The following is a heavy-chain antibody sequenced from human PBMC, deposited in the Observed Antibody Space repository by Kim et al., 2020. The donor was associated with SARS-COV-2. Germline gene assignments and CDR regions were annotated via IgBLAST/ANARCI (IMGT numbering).Heavy chain of an antibody. V-gene: IGHV4-59*01. J-gene: IGHJ5*02. CDR2: IYYSGST. D-gene: IGHD6-19*01. Sequence: SETLSLTCTVSGGSISSYYWSWIRQPPGKGLEWIGYIYYSGSTNYNPSLKRRVTISVDTSKNQFSLKLSSLTAADTAVYYGARVASAIAVAVAFDPWGQGTLVTVSS. CDR3: ARVASAIAVAVAFDP. CDR1: GGSISSYY.